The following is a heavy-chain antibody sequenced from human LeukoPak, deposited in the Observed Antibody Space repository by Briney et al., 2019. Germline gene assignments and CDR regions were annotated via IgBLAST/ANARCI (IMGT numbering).Heavy chain of an antibody. CDR2: ISSSGSTI. V-gene: IGHV3-48*03. D-gene: IGHD6-19*01. Sequence: GGSLRLSCAASGFTFSSYEMNWVRQAPGKGLEWVSYISSSGSTIYYADSVKGRFTISRDNAKNSLYLQMNSLRAEDTAVYYCARVMSRSPWLVDAFDIWGQGTMVTVSS. CDR3: ARVMSRSPWLVDAFDI. CDR1: GFTFSSYE. J-gene: IGHJ3*02.